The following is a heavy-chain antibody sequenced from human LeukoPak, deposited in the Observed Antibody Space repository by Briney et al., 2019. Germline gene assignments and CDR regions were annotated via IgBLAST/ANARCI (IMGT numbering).Heavy chain of an antibody. V-gene: IGHV3-30*18. CDR1: GFTFSRYG. J-gene: IGHJ4*02. D-gene: IGHD3-10*01. Sequence: TGGSLRLSCAASGFTFSRYGMHWVRQAPGKGLEWVAVVSFEGSNKYYTDSVKGRFSISRDNSKNTLSLQMNSLRAEDTAVYYCVKDMGYYYGSGSYPPENDYWGQGTLVTVSS. CDR2: VSFEGSNK. CDR3: VKDMGYYYGSGSYPPENDY.